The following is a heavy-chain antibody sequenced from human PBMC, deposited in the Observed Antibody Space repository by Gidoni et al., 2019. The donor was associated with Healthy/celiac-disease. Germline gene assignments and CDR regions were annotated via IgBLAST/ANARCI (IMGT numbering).Heavy chain of an antibody. CDR3: AKDLRGITIFGAAHYYYYYGMDV. CDR1: GFTFSSYG. J-gene: IGHJ6*02. D-gene: IGHD3-3*01. V-gene: IGHV3-30*18. Sequence: QVQLVESGGGVVQPGRSLRLSCAASGFTFSSYGMHWVRQAPGKGLEWVAVISYDGSNKYYADSVKGRFTISRDNSKNTLYLQMNSLRAEDTAVYYCAKDLRGITIFGAAHYYYYYGMDVWGQGTTVTVSS. CDR2: ISYDGSNK.